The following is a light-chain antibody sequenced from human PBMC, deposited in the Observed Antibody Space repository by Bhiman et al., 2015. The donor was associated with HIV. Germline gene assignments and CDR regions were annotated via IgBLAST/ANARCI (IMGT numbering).Light chain of an antibody. J-gene: IGLJ2*01. CDR2: QDS. CDR3: QTWDSDTVI. V-gene: IGLV3-1*01. CDR1: KLGDKY. Sequence: SYELTQPPSVSVSPGQTASITCSGDKLGDKYVCWYQQKPGQSPVLVIYQDSKRPSGIPERFSGSNSGITSTLTISGTQAADEGDYYCQTWDSDTVIFGGGTKLTVL.